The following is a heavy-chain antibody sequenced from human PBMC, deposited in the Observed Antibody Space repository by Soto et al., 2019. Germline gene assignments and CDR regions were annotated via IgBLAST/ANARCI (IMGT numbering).Heavy chain of an antibody. CDR2: ISPGSRYP. J-gene: IGHJ5*02. V-gene: IGHV3-11*06. CDR3: GRGGGGGLFDP. D-gene: IGHD2-15*01. Sequence: GGSLRLSCAGSGFTFGDSYMSWIRQAPGKGLEWLSYISPGSRYPAYADSVKGRFTISRDNAKRSLYLQMMSLTAEDTAIYYCGRGGGGGLFDPWRQGTMVTVSS. CDR1: GFTFGDSY.